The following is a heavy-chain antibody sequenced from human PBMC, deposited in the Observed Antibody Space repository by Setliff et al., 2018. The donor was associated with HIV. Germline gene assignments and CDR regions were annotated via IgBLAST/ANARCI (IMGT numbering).Heavy chain of an antibody. J-gene: IGHJ4*02. CDR1: EFTFSSYA. V-gene: IGHV3-23*03. Sequence: GGSLRLSCATSEFTFSSYAMGWVRQAPERGPEWVSVIQSDGSRTSYSDSVRGRFTISRDNSKNTLFLEMSSLSADDTAIYYCAKLPHSSAWYSPFYYFEYWGQGTLVTVSS. CDR2: IQSDGSRT. CDR3: AKLPHSSAWYSPFYYFEY. D-gene: IGHD6-19*01.